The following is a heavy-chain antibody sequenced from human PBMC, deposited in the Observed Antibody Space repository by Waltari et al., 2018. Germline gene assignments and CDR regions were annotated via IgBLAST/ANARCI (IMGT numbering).Heavy chain of an antibody. CDR1: GGSISSHY. CDR2: IYYSGST. Sequence: QVQLQESGPGLVKPSETLSLTCTVSGGSISSHYWSWIRQPPGKGLEWIGYIYYSGSTNYNPSLKSRVTISVDTSKNQFSLKLSSVTAADTAVYYCARDSYQNTFDYWGQGTLVTVSS. V-gene: IGHV4-59*11. CDR3: ARDSYQNTFDY. D-gene: IGHD2-2*01. J-gene: IGHJ4*02.